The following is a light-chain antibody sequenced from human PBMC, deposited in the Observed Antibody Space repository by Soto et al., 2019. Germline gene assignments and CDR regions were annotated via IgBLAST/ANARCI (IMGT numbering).Light chain of an antibody. CDR3: QQYNTWSSIT. CDR2: GTS. J-gene: IGKJ5*01. Sequence: EIVMTQSAASLSVSPGERVTLSYRASQSISSNLAWYQQKPGQAPSLLMYGTSTRATGIPARFSGSGSGTEFTLTISSLQSEDFAVYYCQQYNTWSSITFGQGTRLEIK. V-gene: IGKV3-15*01. CDR1: QSISSN.